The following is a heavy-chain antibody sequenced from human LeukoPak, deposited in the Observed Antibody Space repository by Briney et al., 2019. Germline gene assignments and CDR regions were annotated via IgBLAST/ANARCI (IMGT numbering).Heavy chain of an antibody. CDR1: GFTFSYFC. D-gene: IGHD2-2*01. J-gene: IGHJ4*02. CDR3: AKIEGKYQLSNIPDS. CDR2: IRYDGSNE. V-gene: IGHV3-30*02. Sequence: GGSLRLSCVASGFTFSYFCMHWVRQAPGKGLEWVAFIRYDGSNEYYAESVKGRFTISRDNSKNTLYLQMNSLRVEDTATYYCAKIEGKYQLSNIPDSWGQGTLVTVYS.